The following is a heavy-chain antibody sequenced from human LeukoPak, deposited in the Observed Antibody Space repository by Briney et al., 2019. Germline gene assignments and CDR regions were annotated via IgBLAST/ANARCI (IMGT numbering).Heavy chain of an antibody. D-gene: IGHD3-10*01. CDR1: GVSFSTYT. V-gene: IGHV3-21*01. CDR3: ARDAYFDGSGTYYFDD. CDR2: MSSTVSFK. J-gene: IGHJ4*02. Sequence: GGSLRLSCAASGVSFSTYTMNWGRQAPGKGLEGVSSMSSTVSFKHYADSVRGRFTISRDNAQKSLYLQMNSLRAEDAAVYYCARDAYFDGSGTYYFDDWGQGTLVTVSS.